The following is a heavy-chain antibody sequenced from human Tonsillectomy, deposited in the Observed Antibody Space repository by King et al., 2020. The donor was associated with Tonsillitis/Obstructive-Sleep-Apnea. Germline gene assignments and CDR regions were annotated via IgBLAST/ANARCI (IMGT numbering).Heavy chain of an antibody. Sequence: VQLVESGGGLVKPGGSLRLSCAASGFTFSNAWMSWVRQSPGKGLEWVGRIKSKTDGGTTDYAAPVKGRFTISRDDSKNTLYLQMNSRKTEDPAVYYCTTDYGDYEGGSYYYYYMDVWGKGTTVTVSS. CDR1: GFTFSNAW. CDR2: IKSKTDGGTT. CDR3: TTDYGDYEGGSYYYYYMDV. D-gene: IGHD4-17*01. V-gene: IGHV3-15*01. J-gene: IGHJ6*03.